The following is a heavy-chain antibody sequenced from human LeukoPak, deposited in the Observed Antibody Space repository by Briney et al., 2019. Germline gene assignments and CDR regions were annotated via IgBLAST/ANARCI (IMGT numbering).Heavy chain of an antibody. D-gene: IGHD2-2*01. CDR2: IYHSGST. V-gene: IGHV4-38-2*02. CDR1: GYSISSGYY. CDR3: ARRRYCSSTACSYNWPYFDY. J-gene: IGHJ4*02. Sequence: PSETLSLTCTVSGYSISSGYYWAWIRQPPGKGLEWIGSIYHSGSTFYNPSLKSGITISMDTSKNQFSLNLTSVTAADTAVFYCARRRYCSSTACSYNWPYFDYWGQGTLVTVSS.